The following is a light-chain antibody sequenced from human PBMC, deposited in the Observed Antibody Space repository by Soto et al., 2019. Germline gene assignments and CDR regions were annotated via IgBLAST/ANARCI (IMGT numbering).Light chain of an antibody. CDR3: QQYDNWPYT. CDR2: EAS. V-gene: IGKV3-11*01. CDR1: QSVGNN. J-gene: IGKJ5*01. Sequence: EIVLTQSPATLSLSPGERATLSCRASQSVGNNLAWYQQKPGQAPGLLIYEASTRATGIPARFSGSGSGADFTLTISSLEPEDFAVYFCQQYDNWPYTFGQGTRLEIK.